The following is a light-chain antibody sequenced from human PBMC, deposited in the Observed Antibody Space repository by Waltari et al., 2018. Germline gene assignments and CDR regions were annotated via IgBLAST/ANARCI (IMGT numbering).Light chain of an antibody. Sequence: DIVMTQSPDSLAVSLGERATIKCKSSQSLLSNADNKNYLAWFQQKPGQPPKLLIYWAFIRESGVPDRFSGGGSGTDFTLTISNLQAEDVAVYYCQRYFDIVLFGQGTRVEIK. CDR3: QRYFDIVL. CDR2: WAF. CDR1: QSLLSNADNKNY. J-gene: IGKJ5*01. V-gene: IGKV4-1*01.